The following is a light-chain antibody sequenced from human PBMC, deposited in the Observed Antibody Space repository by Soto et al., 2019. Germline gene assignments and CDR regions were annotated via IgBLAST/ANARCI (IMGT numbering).Light chain of an antibody. CDR1: QSVSSH. CDR3: QQLNSYPIT. V-gene: IGKV3-11*01. CDR2: GAS. J-gene: IGKJ5*01. Sequence: EIVLTQSPATLSVSPGERATLSCRASQSVSSHLAWYQQKPGQAPRLLIYGASNRATGIPDRFSGSGSGTDFTLTISSLEPEDFATYFCQQLNSYPITFGQGTRLEIK.